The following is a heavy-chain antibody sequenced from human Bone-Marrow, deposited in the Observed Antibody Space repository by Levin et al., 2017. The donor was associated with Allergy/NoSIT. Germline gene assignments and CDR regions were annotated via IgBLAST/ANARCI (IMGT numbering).Heavy chain of an antibody. CDR1: GFTFTSSA. Sequence: KISCKASGFTFTSSAVQWVRQARGQRLEWIGWIVVGSGNTNYAQKFQERVTITRDMSTSTAYMELSSLRSEDTAVYYCAAGDGGPGAFDIWGQGTMVTVSS. V-gene: IGHV1-58*01. D-gene: IGHD3-16*01. J-gene: IGHJ3*02. CDR2: IVVGSGNT. CDR3: AAGDGGPGAFDI.